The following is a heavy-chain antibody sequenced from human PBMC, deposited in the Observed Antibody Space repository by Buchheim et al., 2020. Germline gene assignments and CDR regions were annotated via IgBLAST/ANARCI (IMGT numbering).Heavy chain of an antibody. J-gene: IGHJ4*02. Sequence: QVQLVQSGIEVKKPGASVKVSCKASGYTFTSYGISWVRQAPGQGLEWMGWISAYNGNTNYAQKFQGRVTMTTDTFTSTVYMELRSLRSDDTAVYYCARENRYSGSYFPGDYWGQGTL. D-gene: IGHD1-26*01. CDR1: GYTFTSYG. V-gene: IGHV1-18*04. CDR3: ARENRYSGSYFPGDY. CDR2: ISAYNGNT.